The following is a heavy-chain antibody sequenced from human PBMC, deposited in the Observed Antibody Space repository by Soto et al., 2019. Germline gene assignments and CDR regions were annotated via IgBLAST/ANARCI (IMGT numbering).Heavy chain of an antibody. CDR1: GYTFTNYW. J-gene: IGHJ6*02. CDR3: AASILYYGMDV. CDR2: TYPGDSDT. Sequence: ESLTMFFRCSGYTFTNYWIGLVRQMPGKGLEWMGITYPGDSDTKYNPSFQGQVTISADKSITTTYLRWTSLKASDTAIYYCAASILYYGMDVWGQGTTVTVYS. V-gene: IGHV5-51*01.